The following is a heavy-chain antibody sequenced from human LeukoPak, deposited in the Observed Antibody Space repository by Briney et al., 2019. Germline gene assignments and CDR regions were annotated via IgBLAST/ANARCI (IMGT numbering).Heavy chain of an antibody. Sequence: GGSLRLSCAASGFTFRSHAMHWVRQAPGKGLEWVAVISYDGSKKYYADSVKGRFTISRDNSKNTLYLQMNSLRAEDTAVYYCAREEFNMVALFDYWGQGTLVTVSS. CDR3: AREEFNMVALFDY. CDR2: ISYDGSKK. D-gene: IGHD5-12*01. V-gene: IGHV3-30*04. CDR1: GFTFRSHA. J-gene: IGHJ4*02.